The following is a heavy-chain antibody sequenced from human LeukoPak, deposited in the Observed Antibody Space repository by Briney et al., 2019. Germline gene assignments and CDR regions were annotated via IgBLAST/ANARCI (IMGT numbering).Heavy chain of an antibody. D-gene: IGHD1-26*01. CDR1: GFTFSSYA. CDR3: AKDGPYPGSNDY. Sequence: GGSLRLSCAPSGFTFSSYAMSWVRQAPGKGLEWVSAISGSGGSTYYADSVKGRFTISRDNSKNTLYLQMNSLRAEDKAVYYCAKDGPYPGSNDYWGQGTLVTVSS. J-gene: IGHJ4*02. V-gene: IGHV3-23*01. CDR2: ISGSGGST.